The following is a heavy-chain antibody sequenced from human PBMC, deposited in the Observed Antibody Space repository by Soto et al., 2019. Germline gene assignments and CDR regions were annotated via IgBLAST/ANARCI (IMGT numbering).Heavy chain of an antibody. V-gene: IGHV1-18*01. D-gene: IGHD3-10*02. CDR2: VSTYNGNT. Sequence: QVQLVQSGPEVKMPGASVNVSCKASGYTFTSYGINWVRQAPGQGLEWMGRVSTYNGNTKYAQKFQGRVTMTTDTSTTTFYMHLRSLRSDDTAVYYCARERGLTASTLFGYWGQGTVVTFS. CDR1: GYTFTSYG. J-gene: IGHJ4*02. CDR3: ARERGLTASTLFGY.